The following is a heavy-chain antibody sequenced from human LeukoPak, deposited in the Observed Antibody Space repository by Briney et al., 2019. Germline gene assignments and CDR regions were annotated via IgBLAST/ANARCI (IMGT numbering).Heavy chain of an antibody. Sequence: SGGSLRLSCAASGFTFSTYGMHWVRQAPGKGLEWVAVISYDGRNKYYADSVKGRFTISRDNSKNTLYLQMNSPRAEDTAVYYCAKSGAGILWFGELDYWGQGTLVTVSS. CDR2: ISYDGRNK. D-gene: IGHD3-10*01. V-gene: IGHV3-30*18. CDR3: AKSGAGILWFGELDY. CDR1: GFTFSTYG. J-gene: IGHJ4*02.